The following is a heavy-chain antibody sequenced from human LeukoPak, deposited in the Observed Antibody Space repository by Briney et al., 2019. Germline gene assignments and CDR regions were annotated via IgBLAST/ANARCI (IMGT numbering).Heavy chain of an antibody. D-gene: IGHD4-17*01. J-gene: IGHJ4*02. V-gene: IGHV1-24*01. CDR1: GYTLTELS. Sequence: PGASVKVSCKVSGYTLTELSMHWVRQAPGKGLEWMGGFDPEDGETIYAQKFQGRVTMTEDTSTDTAYMELSSLRSEDTAVYYCATGLGLYGDDDYWGQGTLVTVSS. CDR2: FDPEDGET. CDR3: ATGLGLYGDDDY.